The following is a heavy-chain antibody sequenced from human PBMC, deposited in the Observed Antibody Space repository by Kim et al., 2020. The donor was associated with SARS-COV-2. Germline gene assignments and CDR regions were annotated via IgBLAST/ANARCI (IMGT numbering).Heavy chain of an antibody. J-gene: IGHJ4*02. Sequence: GGSLRLSCAASGFTFSSYAMHWVRQAPGKGLEWVAVISYDGSNKYYADSVKGRFTISRDNSKNTLYLQMNSLRAEDTAVYYCAREETGYSYGRSFDYWGQGTLVTVSS. CDR3: AREETGYSYGRSFDY. CDR1: GFTFSSYA. V-gene: IGHV3-30*04. D-gene: IGHD5-18*01. CDR2: ISYDGSNK.